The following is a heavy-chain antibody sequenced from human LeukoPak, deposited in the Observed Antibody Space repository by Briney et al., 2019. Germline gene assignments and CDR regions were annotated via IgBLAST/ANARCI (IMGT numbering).Heavy chain of an antibody. V-gene: IGHV1-18*01. Sequence: ASVKVSCKASGYTFTSYGISWVRQAPGQGLEWMGWISAYNGNTNYAQKLQGRVTTTTDTSTSTAYMELRSLRSDDTAVYYCAREHYGDYVSYFDYWGQGTLVTVSS. J-gene: IGHJ4*02. CDR1: GYTFTSYG. D-gene: IGHD4-17*01. CDR2: ISAYNGNT. CDR3: AREHYGDYVSYFDY.